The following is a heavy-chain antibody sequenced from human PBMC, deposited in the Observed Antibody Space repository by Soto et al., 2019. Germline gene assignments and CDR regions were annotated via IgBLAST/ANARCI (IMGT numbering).Heavy chain of an antibody. CDR2: IYWDDDK. D-gene: IGHD2-21*02. CDR3: AHSRCGGDCLQSYSSHYYYGMDF. J-gene: IGHJ6*02. Sequence: QITLKESGPSLVKPTQTLTLTCTFSGFSLSTGGVGVGWIRQPPGKALDWLALIYWDDDKRYSPSLRSRLTVTKDSSKNQVVLTMTNMDPVDTATYYCAHSRCGGDCLQSYSSHYYYGMDFWGQGTTVTVSS. V-gene: IGHV2-5*02. CDR1: GFSLSTGGVG.